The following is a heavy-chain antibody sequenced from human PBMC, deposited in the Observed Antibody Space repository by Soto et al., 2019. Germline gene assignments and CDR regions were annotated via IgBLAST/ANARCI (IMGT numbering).Heavy chain of an antibody. CDR1: GYTFTSYG. V-gene: IGHV1-3*01. D-gene: IGHD3-22*01. J-gene: IGHJ4*02. CDR3: ARGGYFDSSNYLAY. CDR2: INPGNGNT. Sequence: ASVKVSCKASGYTFTSYGINWVRQAPGRGLEWMGWINPGNGNTKYSQQFQGRVIIDRDTSASTAYMELSSLRPEDTAVYYSARGGYFDSSNYLAYWGLGTLVTVSS.